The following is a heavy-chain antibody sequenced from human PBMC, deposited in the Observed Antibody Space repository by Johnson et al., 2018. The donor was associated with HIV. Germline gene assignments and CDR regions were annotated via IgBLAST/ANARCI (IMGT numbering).Heavy chain of an antibody. Sequence: QVQLVESGGGVLQPGSSLRLSCAASGFTFSNYAVHWVRQAPGKGLEWVAVISSDGSAKYYADSVKGPFTISRDNSKNTLYLQLNTLRAADTAVYYCARDWDAYGAFDIWGQGTMVTVSS. V-gene: IGHV3-30-3*01. CDR2: ISSDGSAK. J-gene: IGHJ3*02. D-gene: IGHD1-26*01. CDR1: GFTFSNYA. CDR3: ARDWDAYGAFDI.